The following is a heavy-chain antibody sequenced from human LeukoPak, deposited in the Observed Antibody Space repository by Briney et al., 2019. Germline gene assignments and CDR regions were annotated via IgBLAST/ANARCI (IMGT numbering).Heavy chain of an antibody. Sequence: SETLSLTCAVYGGSFSGYYWSWIRQPPGKGLEWIGEINHSGSTNYNPSLKSRVTISVDTSKNQFSLKLISVTAADTAVYYCARRLYYYGSGSSLGYFQHWGQGTLVTVSS. D-gene: IGHD3-10*01. CDR3: ARRLYYYGSGSSLGYFQH. V-gene: IGHV4-34*01. CDR1: GGSFSGYY. J-gene: IGHJ1*01. CDR2: INHSGST.